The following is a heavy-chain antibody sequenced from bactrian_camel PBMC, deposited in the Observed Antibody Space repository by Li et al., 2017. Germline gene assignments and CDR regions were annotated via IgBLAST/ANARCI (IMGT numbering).Heavy chain of an antibody. Sequence: VQLVESGGGLVQPGGSLRLSCAASSSTFSDYAMSWVRRAPGKGLEWVSTISSYGDSRFYADSVKGRVTITRDYVKNTLYLQLNSLKTEDMAVYYCASGRYYSDSEYWGQGTQVTVS. D-gene: IGHD4*01. CDR2: ISSYGDSR. J-gene: IGHJ4*01. V-gene: IGHV3S31*01. CDR3: ASGRYYSDSEY. CDR1: SSTFSDYA.